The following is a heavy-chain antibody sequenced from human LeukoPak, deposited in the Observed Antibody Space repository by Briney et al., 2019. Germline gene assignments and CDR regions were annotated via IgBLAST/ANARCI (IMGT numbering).Heavy chain of an antibody. CDR2: IYYSGST. D-gene: IGHD3-22*01. V-gene: IGHV4-39*07. CDR3: ARATEYYDSSGYPPPFDY. Sequence: PSETLSLTCTVSGGSISSFSYYWGWIRQPPGRGLEWIGTIYYSGSTYYNPSLKSRVTISVDTSKNQFSLKLSSVTAADTAVYYCARATEYYDSSGYPPPFDYWGQGTLVTVSS. J-gene: IGHJ4*02. CDR1: GGSISSFSYY.